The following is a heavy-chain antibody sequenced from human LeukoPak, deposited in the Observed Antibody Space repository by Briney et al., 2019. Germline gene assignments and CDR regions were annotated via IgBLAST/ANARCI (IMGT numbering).Heavy chain of an antibody. V-gene: IGHV4-59*01. Sequence: SETLSLTCTVSGGSISDFYWSWIRQAPGKGLTWIGFIYNSGTTKYNPSLKSRVTISVDTSKNQFSLKLSSVTAADTAVYYCARVVTLDYYYYGMDVWGQGTTVTVSS. D-gene: IGHD5-18*01. J-gene: IGHJ6*02. CDR2: IYNSGTT. CDR1: GGSISDFY. CDR3: ARVVTLDYYYYGMDV.